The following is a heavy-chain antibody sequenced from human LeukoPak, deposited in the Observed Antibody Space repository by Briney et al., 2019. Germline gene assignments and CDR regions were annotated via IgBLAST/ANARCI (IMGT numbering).Heavy chain of an antibody. CDR3: ARQYKGSYDILTGSYFHWSFDL. CDR2: IYPGDSDT. D-gene: IGHD3-9*01. Sequence: PGESLKISCKGSGYSFTSYWIGWVRQMPGKGLEWMGIIYPGDSDTRYSPSFQGQVTISADKSISTAYLQWSSLKASDTAMYYCARQYKGSYDILTGSYFHWSFDLWGRGTLVTVSS. J-gene: IGHJ2*01. CDR1: GYSFTSYW. V-gene: IGHV5-51*01.